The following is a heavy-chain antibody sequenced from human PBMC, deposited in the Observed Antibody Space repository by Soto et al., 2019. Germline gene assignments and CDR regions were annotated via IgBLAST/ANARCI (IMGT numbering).Heavy chain of an antibody. CDR2: IKRDGSEK. D-gene: IGHD3-22*01. J-gene: IGHJ4*02. CDR1: GFTFSSCW. Sequence: PGGSLRLSCAASGFTFSSCWMTWVRQAPGKGLEWVANIKRDGSEKYYVDSVKGRFTIPRDNAKNSLYLQMNSLRAEDTAVYYSATMGSSSGRYDFDYWGPGTLVTVSS. V-gene: IGHV3-7*01. CDR3: ATMGSSSGRYDFDY.